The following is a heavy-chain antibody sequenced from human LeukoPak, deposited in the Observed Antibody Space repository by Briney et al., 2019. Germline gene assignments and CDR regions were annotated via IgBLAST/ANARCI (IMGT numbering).Heavy chain of an antibody. D-gene: IGHD5-18*01. V-gene: IGHV4-34*01. CDR3: ARVRGGYSYGDNWSDP. Sequence: SETLSLTCAVYGGSFSGYYWSWIRQPPGKGLEWIGEINHSGSTNYNPSLKSRVTISVHTSKNQFSLKLSSVTAADTAVYYCARVRGGYSYGDNWSDPWGQGTLVTVSS. CDR1: GGSFSGYY. J-gene: IGHJ5*02. CDR2: INHSGST.